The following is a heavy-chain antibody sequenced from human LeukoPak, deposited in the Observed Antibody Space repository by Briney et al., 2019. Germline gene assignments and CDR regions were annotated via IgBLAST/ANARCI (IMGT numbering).Heavy chain of an antibody. CDR2: ISHSGNT. CDR1: GDSISSSGYY. J-gene: IGHJ5*02. D-gene: IGHD1-1*01. V-gene: IGHV4-39*02. Sequence: SETLSLTCTVSGDSISSSGYYWGWVRQPPGKGLEWIGSISHSGNTDYNPSLKSRVTILVDTSKNHFSLRLRPVTPTDTAVYYCARELRSSANDSPWGQGTLVTVSS. CDR3: ARELRSSANDSP.